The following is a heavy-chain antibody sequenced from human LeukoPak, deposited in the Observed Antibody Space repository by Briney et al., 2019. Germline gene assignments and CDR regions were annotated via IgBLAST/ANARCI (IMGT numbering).Heavy chain of an antibody. D-gene: IGHD2-2*01. V-gene: IGHV1-2*04. CDR1: GYTFTGYY. Sequence: ASVKVSCKASGYTFTGYYMHWVRQAPGQGLEWMGWINPNSGGTNYAQKFQGWVTMTRDTSISTAYMELSRLRSDDTAVYYCARSLGVYQLLWGMDVWGQGTTVTVSS. J-gene: IGHJ6*02. CDR3: ARSLGVYQLLWGMDV. CDR2: INPNSGGT.